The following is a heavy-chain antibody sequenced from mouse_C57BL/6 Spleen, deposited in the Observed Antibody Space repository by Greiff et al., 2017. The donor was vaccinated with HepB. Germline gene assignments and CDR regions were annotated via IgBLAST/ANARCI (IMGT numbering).Heavy chain of an antibody. CDR3: AREGDEGYYFDY. V-gene: IGHV1-9*01. J-gene: IGHJ2*01. D-gene: IGHD3-3*01. CDR1: GYTFPGYW. CDR2: SLPGSGST. Sequence: QVQLKESGAELLKPGASVKLSCKATGYTFPGYWIEWVKQRPGHGLEWIGESLPGSGSTNYNEKYKGKDPFTADTSPNTAYMQLSSLTTEDSAIYYCAREGDEGYYFDYWGQGTTLTVSS.